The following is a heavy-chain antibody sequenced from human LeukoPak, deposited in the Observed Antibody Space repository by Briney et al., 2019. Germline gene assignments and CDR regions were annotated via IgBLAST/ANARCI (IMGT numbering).Heavy chain of an antibody. CDR2: IYYSGST. D-gene: IGHD3-22*01. Sequence: SETLSLTCTVSGGSISSYYWSWIRQPPGKGLEWIGYIYYSGSTNYNPSLKSRVTISVDTSKNQFSLKLSSVTAADTAVYYCARVGYDSSGYYYLRHWGQGTLVTVSS. J-gene: IGHJ1*01. CDR3: ARVGYDSSGYYYLRH. CDR1: GGSISSYY. V-gene: IGHV4-59*01.